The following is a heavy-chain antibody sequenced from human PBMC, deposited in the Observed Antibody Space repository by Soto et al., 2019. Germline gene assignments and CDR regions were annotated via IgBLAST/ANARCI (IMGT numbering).Heavy chain of an antibody. CDR1: GYTFTSYG. CDR3: ARDTLDSSGYFRFDP. V-gene: IGHV1-18*04. Sequence: AAVKVSCKASGYTFTSYGISWVRQAPGQGLEWMGWISAYNGNTNYAQKLQGRVTMTTDTSTSTAYMELRSLRSDDTAVYYCARDTLDSSGYFRFDPWGQGTLLTASS. D-gene: IGHD3-22*01. J-gene: IGHJ5*02. CDR2: ISAYNGNT.